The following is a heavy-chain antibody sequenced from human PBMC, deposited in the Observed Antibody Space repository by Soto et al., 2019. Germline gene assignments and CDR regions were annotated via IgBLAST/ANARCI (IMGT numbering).Heavy chain of an antibody. D-gene: IGHD5-12*01. CDR3: ARMRFNSGSTYLDY. CDR2: IDWDDDK. J-gene: IGHJ4*02. CDR1: GFSLTTSGMC. Sequence: SGPTLVNPTQTLTLTCTFSGFSLTTSGMCVTLIRQPPGKALEWLARIDWDDDKYYSTSLKTRLTISKDTSKDQVVLTMTNMDPVDTATFYCARMRFNSGSTYLDYWAQGTLVTSPQ. V-gene: IGHV2-70*11.